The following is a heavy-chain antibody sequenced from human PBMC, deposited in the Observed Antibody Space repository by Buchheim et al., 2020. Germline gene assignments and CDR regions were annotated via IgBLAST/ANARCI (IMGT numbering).Heavy chain of an antibody. CDR2: IYYSGST. D-gene: IGHD4-23*01. V-gene: IGHV4-59*01. CDR3: ARVYGDNKNPYYFDY. J-gene: IGHJ4*02. Sequence: QVQLQESGPGLVRPSETLSLTCTVSGGSISTYYWSWIRQPPGKGLEWIGWIYYSGSTNYKPSLKSRVTIQVDTPKNQFSLKLSSVTAADTALYYCARVYGDNKNPYYFDYWGQGTL. CDR1: GGSISTYY.